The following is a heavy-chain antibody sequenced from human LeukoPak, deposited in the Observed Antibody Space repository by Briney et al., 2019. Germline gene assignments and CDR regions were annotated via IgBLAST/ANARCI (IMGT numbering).Heavy chain of an antibody. CDR2: IYYSGST. CDR3: ARVARSGYCSGGSCYTRNWYFDL. CDR1: GGSISSYY. J-gene: IGHJ2*01. V-gene: IGHV4-59*01. D-gene: IGHD2-15*01. Sequence: PSETLSLTCTVSGGSISSYYWSWIRQPPGKGLEWIGYIYYSGSTNYNPSLKSRVTISVDTSKNQLSLKLSSVTAADTAVYYCARVARSGYCSGGSCYTRNWYFDLWGRGTLVTVSS.